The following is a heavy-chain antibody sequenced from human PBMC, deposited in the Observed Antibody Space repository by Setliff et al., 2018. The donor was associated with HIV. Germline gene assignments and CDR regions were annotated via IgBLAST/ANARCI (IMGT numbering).Heavy chain of an antibody. Sequence: ASVKVSCKASGYTLTSYGISWVRQAPGQGLEWMGWISAYNGNTNYAQKVQGRVTMTTDTSTSTAYMELRSLRSDDMAVYYCARDRGVYCRSTNCYSPVDAFDIWGQGTMVTVSS. CDR1: GYTLTSYG. J-gene: IGHJ3*02. CDR3: ARDRGVYCRSTNCYSPVDAFDI. V-gene: IGHV1-18*03. D-gene: IGHD2-2*01. CDR2: ISAYNGNT.